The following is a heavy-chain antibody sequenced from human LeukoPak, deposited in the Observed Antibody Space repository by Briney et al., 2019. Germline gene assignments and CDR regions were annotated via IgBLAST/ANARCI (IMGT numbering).Heavy chain of an antibody. D-gene: IGHD3-22*01. CDR3: AREIGVVVIGDAFDI. CDR1: GFTFNNYW. V-gene: IGHV3-74*01. J-gene: IGHJ3*02. CDR2: ISTDGRST. Sequence: GGSLRLSCVAYGFTFNNYWMHWVRQAPGEGLMWVSRISTDGRSTSYADSVKGRFTISRDNAKNTLYLEMNSLRVEDTAVYYCAREIGVVVIGDAFDIWGQGTIITVSS.